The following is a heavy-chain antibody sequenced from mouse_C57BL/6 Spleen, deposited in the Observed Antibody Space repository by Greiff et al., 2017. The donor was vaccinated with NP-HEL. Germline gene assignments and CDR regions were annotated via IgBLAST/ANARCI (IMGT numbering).Heavy chain of an antibody. CDR3: ARSGVYDYDGFAY. J-gene: IGHJ3*01. CDR2: IDPSDSET. D-gene: IGHD2-4*01. V-gene: IGHV1-52*01. Sequence: VQLQQSGAELVRPGSSVKLSCKASGYTFTSYWMHWVKQRPIQGLEWIGNIDPSDSETNYNQKFKDKATLTVDKSSSTAYMQLSSLTSEDSAVYYCARSGVYDYDGFAYWGQGTLVTVSA. CDR1: GYTFTSYW.